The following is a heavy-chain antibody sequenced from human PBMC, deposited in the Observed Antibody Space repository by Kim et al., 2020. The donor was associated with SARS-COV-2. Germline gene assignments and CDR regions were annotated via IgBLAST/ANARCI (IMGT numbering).Heavy chain of an antibody. D-gene: IGHD2-2*01. CDR3: ARERGDIVVVPAV. V-gene: IGHV1-8*01. CDR1: GYSFTSFD. J-gene: IGHJ3*01. Sequence: ASVKVSCKASGYSFTSFDINWVRQATGQGLEWMGWVTPINGKTGFAQKFQGRLTMTTDISINTAYLELSSLTPDDTAIYYCARERGDIVVVPAVWGQGTMVSVSP. CDR2: VTPINGKT.